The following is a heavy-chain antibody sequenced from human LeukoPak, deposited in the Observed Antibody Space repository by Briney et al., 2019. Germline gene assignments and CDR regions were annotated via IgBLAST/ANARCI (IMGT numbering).Heavy chain of an antibody. Sequence: GGSLRLSCAASGFTFSSYAMSWVRQAPGKGLEWVSAISGSGGSTYYADSAKGRFTISRDNSKNTLYLQMNSLRAEDTAVYYCAKDITMVRGVIDYWGQGTLVTVSS. J-gene: IGHJ4*02. CDR2: ISGSGGST. V-gene: IGHV3-23*01. CDR3: AKDITMVRGVIDY. D-gene: IGHD3-10*01. CDR1: GFTFSSYA.